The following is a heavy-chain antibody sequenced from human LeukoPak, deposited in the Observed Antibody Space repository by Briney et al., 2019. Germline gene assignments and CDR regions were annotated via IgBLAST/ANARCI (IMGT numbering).Heavy chain of an antibody. J-gene: IGHJ4*02. Sequence: ASVTVSCMASGYTFTSYAMNWVRQAPGQGLEWMGWINTNTENPAYAQGFTGRFVFSLDTSVSTAYLQINSLKAEDTAIYYCARMGYCTRATCGGAFDFWGQGTLVTVSS. V-gene: IGHV7-4-1*02. D-gene: IGHD2-8*01. CDR3: ARMGYCTRATCGGAFDF. CDR1: GYTFTSYA. CDR2: INTNTENP.